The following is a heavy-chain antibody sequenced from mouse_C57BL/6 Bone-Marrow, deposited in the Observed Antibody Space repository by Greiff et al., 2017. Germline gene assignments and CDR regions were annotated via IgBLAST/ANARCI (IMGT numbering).Heavy chain of an antibody. Sequence: EVQLVESGGGLVKPGGSLKLSCAASGFTFSSYAMSWVRQTPEKRLEWVATISDGGSYTYYPDNVKGRFTISRDNAKNNLYLQLSHLKSEDTAMYYCARDLLCYYGFDDWGKGTTLTVSS. CDR3: ARDLLCYYGFDD. CDR1: GFTFSSYA. V-gene: IGHV5-4*01. CDR2: ISDGGSYT. J-gene: IGHJ2*01. D-gene: IGHD1-1*01.